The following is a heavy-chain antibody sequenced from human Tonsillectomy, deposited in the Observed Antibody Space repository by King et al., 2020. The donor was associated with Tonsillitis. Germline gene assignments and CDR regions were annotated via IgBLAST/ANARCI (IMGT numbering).Heavy chain of an antibody. D-gene: IGHD6-19*01. CDR1: GGSISSGFYY. CDR2: IYYSGGP. V-gene: IGHV4-39*01. CDR3: ARQMGVAGTNFDF. Sequence: LQLQESGPGLVKPSETLSLTCNVSGGSISSGFYYWGWVRQPPGKGLEWIGSIYYSGGPYYNPSLKSRVTISADTSKNQFSLNLSSVTAADTAVYFCARQMGVAGTNFDFWGQGTLVTVSS. J-gene: IGHJ4*02.